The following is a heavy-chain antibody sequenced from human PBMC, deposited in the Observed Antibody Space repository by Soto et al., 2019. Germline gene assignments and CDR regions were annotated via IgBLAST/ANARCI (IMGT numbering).Heavy chain of an antibody. CDR3: ACTSISGWPFDY. CDR2: IIPIFGTA. V-gene: IGHV1-69*13. Sequence: ASVKVSCKASGGTFSSYALSWVRQAPGQGLEWMGGIIPIFGTANYAQKFQGRVTITADESTSTAYMELSSLRSEDTAVYYCACTSISGWPFDYWGQGTLVNVSS. J-gene: IGHJ4*02. D-gene: IGHD6-19*01. CDR1: GGTFSSYA.